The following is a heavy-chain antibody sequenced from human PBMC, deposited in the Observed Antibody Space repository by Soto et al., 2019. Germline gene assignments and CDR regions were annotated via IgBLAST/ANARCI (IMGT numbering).Heavy chain of an antibody. Sequence: PGGSLRLSCAASGFTFSSYGMHWVRQAPGKGLEWVAVISYDGSNKYYADSVKGRFTISRDNSKNTLYLQMNSLRAEDTAVYYCARDPSYGGNVLYYFDYWGQGTLVTVSS. CDR1: GFTFSSYG. D-gene: IGHD2-15*01. V-gene: IGHV3-30*03. CDR2: ISYDGSNK. J-gene: IGHJ4*02. CDR3: ARDPSYGGNVLYYFDY.